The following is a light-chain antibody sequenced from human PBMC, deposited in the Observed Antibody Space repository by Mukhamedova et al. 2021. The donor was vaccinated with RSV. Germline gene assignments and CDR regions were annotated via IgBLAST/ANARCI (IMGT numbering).Light chain of an antibody. V-gene: IGKV3-20*01. CDR1: QSVSSNY. Sequence: GERATLSCRASQSVSSNYLVWYQQKPGQAPRLLIYGASSRATGIPDRFSGSGSGTDFTLTISRLEPEDFAVYYCQQYGSHMHTFGQ. J-gene: IGKJ2*01. CDR2: GAS. CDR3: QQYGSHMHT.